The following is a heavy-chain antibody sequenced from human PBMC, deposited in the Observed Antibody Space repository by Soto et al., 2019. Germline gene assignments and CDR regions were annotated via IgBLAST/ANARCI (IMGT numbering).Heavy chain of an antibody. Sequence: GASVKVSCKASGYTFTSYGISWVRQAPGQGLEWMGWISAYNGNTNYAQKFQGRVTMTTDTSTSTAFMELRSLRSDDTAVYYCEVLPRLPFNIWGQGTTVTVSS. CDR3: EVLPRLPFNI. CDR1: GYTFTSYG. CDR2: ISAYNGNT. J-gene: IGHJ3*02. V-gene: IGHV1-18*04.